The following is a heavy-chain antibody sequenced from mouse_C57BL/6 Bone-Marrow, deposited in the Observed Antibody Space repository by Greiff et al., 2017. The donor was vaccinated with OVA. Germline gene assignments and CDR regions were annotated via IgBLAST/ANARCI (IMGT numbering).Heavy chain of an antibody. CDR1: GFTFSSYA. D-gene: IGHD3-2*02. CDR3: ARGGSSGYAYAMDY. V-gene: IGHV5-4*01. CDR2: ISDGGSYT. Sequence: VQLKESGGGLVKPGGSLKLSCAASGFTFSSYAMSWVRQTPEKRLAWVATISDGGSYTYYPDNVKGRFTISRDNAKNNLYLQMSHLKSEDTAMYYCARGGSSGYAYAMDYWGQGTSVTVSS. J-gene: IGHJ4*01.